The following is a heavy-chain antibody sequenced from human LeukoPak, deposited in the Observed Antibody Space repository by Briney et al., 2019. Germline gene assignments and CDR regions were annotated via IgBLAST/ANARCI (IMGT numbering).Heavy chain of an antibody. J-gene: IGHJ4*02. Sequence: GGSLRLSCAASGFTFSKYWMLWVRQAPGKGLESVSRINTDGTVTTYADSVKGRFTVSRDNADNTMFLQMNSVRDDDTAVYYCATKQWLAPPPDSWGQGTPVTVSS. CDR1: GFTFSKYW. V-gene: IGHV3-74*01. D-gene: IGHD6-19*01. CDR3: ATKQWLAPPPDS. CDR2: INTDGTVT.